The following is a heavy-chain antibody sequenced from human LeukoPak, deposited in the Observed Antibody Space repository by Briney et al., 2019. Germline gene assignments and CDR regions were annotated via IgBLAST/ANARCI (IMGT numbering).Heavy chain of an antibody. D-gene: IGHD3-16*01. CDR2: IYSDNT. CDR3: AKQRGPLFDY. Sequence: GGSLRLSCTVSGFTVSSNSMSWVRQAPGKGLEWVSFIYSDNTHYSDSVKGRFTISRDNSKNTLYLQMNSLRAEDTAVYYCAKQRGPLFDYWGQGTLVTVSS. V-gene: IGHV3-53*01. J-gene: IGHJ4*02. CDR1: GFTVSSNS.